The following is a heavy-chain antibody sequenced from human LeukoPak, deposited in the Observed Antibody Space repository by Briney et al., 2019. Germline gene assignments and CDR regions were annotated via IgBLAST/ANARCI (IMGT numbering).Heavy chain of an antibody. CDR1: GFTFSSYS. D-gene: IGHD1-26*01. CDR3: VKNSGSYYHFDY. Sequence: PGGSLRLSCSASGFTFSSYSMHLVRQAPGKGLEYVSAISSSGGTTYYADSVKGSFTISRDNSKSTLYLQMSSLRTEDTAVYYCVKNSGSYYHFDYWGQGTLVTVSS. J-gene: IGHJ4*02. CDR2: ISSSGGTT. V-gene: IGHV3-64D*09.